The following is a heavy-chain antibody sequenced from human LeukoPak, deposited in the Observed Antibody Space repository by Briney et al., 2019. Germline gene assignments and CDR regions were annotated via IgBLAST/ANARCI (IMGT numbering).Heavy chain of an antibody. D-gene: IGHD2-21*01. Sequence: SVKVSCKASGGTFSSYAISWVRQAPGQGLEWMGGIIPIFGTANHAQKFQGRVTITADESTSTAYMELSSLRSEDTAVYYCARVPVKAYCGGDCYIDYWGQGTLVTVSS. CDR3: ARVPVKAYCGGDCYIDY. V-gene: IGHV1-69*01. CDR2: IIPIFGTA. J-gene: IGHJ4*02. CDR1: GGTFSSYA.